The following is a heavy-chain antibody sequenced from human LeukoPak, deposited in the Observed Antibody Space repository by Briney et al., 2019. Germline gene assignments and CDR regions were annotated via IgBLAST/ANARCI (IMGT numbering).Heavy chain of an antibody. CDR1: GGALSGYY. D-gene: IGHD6-19*01. V-gene: IGHV4-34*01. Sequence: SETLSLTCTVYGGALSGYYWSWIRQPPGKGLDWIGEISHSEIPRYNPSLKSRVTISLDTSKNQFSLNLTSVTAADTAVYYCARAQWLPLDYFDYWGQGTLVTVSS. J-gene: IGHJ4*02. CDR3: ARAQWLPLDYFDY. CDR2: ISHSEIP.